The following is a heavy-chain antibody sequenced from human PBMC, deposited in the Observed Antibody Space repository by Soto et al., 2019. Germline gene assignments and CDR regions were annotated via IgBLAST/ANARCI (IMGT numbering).Heavy chain of an antibody. CDR3: ARVYDILTGPNHGFYFYGMDV. CDR2: ISGSGGST. J-gene: IGHJ6*02. D-gene: IGHD3-9*01. CDR1: GFTFSSYA. V-gene: IGHV3-23*01. Sequence: GGSLRLSCAASGFTFSSYAMSWVRQAPGKGLEWVSAISGSGGSTYYADSVKGRFTISRDNSKNTLYLQMNSLRAEDTAVYYCARVYDILTGPNHGFYFYGMDVWGQRTTVTVSS.